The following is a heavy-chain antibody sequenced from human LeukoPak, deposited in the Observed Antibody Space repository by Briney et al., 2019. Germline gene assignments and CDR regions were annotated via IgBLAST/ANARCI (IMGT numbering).Heavy chain of an antibody. D-gene: IGHD5-24*01. CDR2: IYTSVST. V-gene: IGHV4-61*02. J-gene: IGHJ3*02. CDR3: ARRWMATIDAFDI. CDR1: GGSISSGSYY. Sequence: SETLSLTCTVSGGSISSGSYYWSWIRQPAGKGLEWIGRIYTSVSTNYNPSLKSRVTISVDTSKNQLSLKLSSVTAADTAVYYCARRWMATIDAFDIWGQGTMVTVSS.